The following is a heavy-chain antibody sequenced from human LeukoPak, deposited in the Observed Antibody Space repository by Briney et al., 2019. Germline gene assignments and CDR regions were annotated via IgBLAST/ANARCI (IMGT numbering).Heavy chain of an antibody. V-gene: IGHV3-33*01. CDR1: GFTFSGYG. J-gene: IGHJ3*02. D-gene: IGHD5-12*01. CDR2: IWYDGSDK. Sequence: PGRFLRLSCAASGFTFSGYGMHWVRQAPGKGLEWVAVIWYDGSDKYYADSVKGRFTISRDNSKNMLYLEMNSLRAEDTAVYYCARGDIVATNDALDIWGQGTMATVSS. CDR3: ARGDIVATNDALDI.